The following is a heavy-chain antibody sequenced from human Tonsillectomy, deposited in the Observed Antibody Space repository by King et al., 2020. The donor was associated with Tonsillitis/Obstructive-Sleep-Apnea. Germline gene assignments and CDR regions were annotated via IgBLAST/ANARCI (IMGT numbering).Heavy chain of an antibody. CDR3: ARDDSSGYYFDAFDI. Sequence: VQLQESGPGLVKPSETLSLTCTVSGGSISSYYWSWIRQPPGKGLEWIGYIYYSGSTNYNPSLKSQVTISVDTSKNQFSLKLSSVTAADTAVYYCARDDSSGYYFDAFDIWGQGTMVTVSS. J-gene: IGHJ3*02. V-gene: IGHV4-59*01. D-gene: IGHD3-22*01. CDR2: IYYSGST. CDR1: GGSISSYY.